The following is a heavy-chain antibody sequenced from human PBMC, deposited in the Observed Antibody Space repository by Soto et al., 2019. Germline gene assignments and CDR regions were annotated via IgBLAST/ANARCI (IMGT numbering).Heavy chain of an antibody. CDR2: IYPGDSDT. V-gene: IGHV5-51*01. Sequence: GESLKISCKGSGYSFTSYWIGWVRQMPGKGLEWMGIIYPGDSDTRYSPSFQGQVTISADKSISTAYLQWSSLKASDTAMYYCARRTSFYNWNDGENYYYGMDVWGQGTTVTVSS. D-gene: IGHD1-20*01. J-gene: IGHJ6*02. CDR1: GYSFTSYW. CDR3: ARRTSFYNWNDGENYYYGMDV.